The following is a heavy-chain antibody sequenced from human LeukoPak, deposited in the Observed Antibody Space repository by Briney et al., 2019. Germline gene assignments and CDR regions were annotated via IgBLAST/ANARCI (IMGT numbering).Heavy chain of an antibody. CDR1: GFTFSDYY. V-gene: IGHV3-11*04. D-gene: IGHD2-15*01. CDR2: ISSSGSTI. CDR3: ARESRYCSGGSCPGDY. J-gene: IGHJ4*02. Sequence: GGSLRLSCAASGFTFSDYYMSWIRQAPGKGLEWVSYISSSGSTIYYADSVKGRFTISRDNSKNTLYLQMNSLRAEDTAVYYCARESRYCSGGSCPGDYWGQGTLVTVSS.